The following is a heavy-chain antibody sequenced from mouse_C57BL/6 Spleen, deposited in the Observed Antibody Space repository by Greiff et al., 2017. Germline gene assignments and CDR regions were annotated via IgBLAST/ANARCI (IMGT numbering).Heavy chain of an antibody. D-gene: IGHD1-1*01. J-gene: IGHJ2*01. V-gene: IGHV1-50*01. CDR1: GYTFTSYW. CDR3: ARCGSYRVYFAY. Sequence: VQLQQPGAELVKPGASVKLSCKASGYTFTSYWMQWVKQRPGQGLEWIGEIDPSDSYTNYNQKFKGKATLTVDKSSSTAYMQLSSLTSEDSAVYYCARCGSYRVYFAYWGQGTMLTVSA. CDR2: IDPSDSYT.